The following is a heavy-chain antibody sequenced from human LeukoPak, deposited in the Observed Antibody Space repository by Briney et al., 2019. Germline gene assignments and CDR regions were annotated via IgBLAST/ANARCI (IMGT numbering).Heavy chain of an antibody. CDR3: ARLLLSGLVADY. CDR2: VYYSGNT. CDR1: GGSICGFY. V-gene: IGHV4-59*01. Sequence: SETLSLTWTVSGGSICGFYWNWIRQPPGKGLEWIGYVYYSGNTNYNPSLKSRVTISIDTSKNQFSLKLSSVTAADTAVYYCARLLLSGLVADYWGQGTLVTVSS. J-gene: IGHJ4*02. D-gene: IGHD2/OR15-2a*01.